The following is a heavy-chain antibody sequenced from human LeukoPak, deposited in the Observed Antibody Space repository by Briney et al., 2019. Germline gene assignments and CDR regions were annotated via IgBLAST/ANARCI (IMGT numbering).Heavy chain of an antibody. J-gene: IGHJ4*02. CDR2: LNPNSGNT. Sequence: ASVKVSCKASGYTFTSYDVHWVRQATEQGLEWMGWLNPNSGNTGYSQKFQGRVTMTEDTSTDTAYMELSSLRSEDTAVYYCATGPPYGDSPFDYWGQGTLVTVSS. CDR1: GYTFTSYD. D-gene: IGHD4-17*01. V-gene: IGHV1-8*01. CDR3: ATGPPYGDSPFDY.